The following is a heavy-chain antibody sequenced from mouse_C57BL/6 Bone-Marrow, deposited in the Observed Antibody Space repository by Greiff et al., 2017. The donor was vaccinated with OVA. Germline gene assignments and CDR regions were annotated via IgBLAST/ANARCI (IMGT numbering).Heavy chain of an antibody. J-gene: IGHJ2*01. V-gene: IGHV14-4*01. D-gene: IGHD1-1*01. CDR1: GFNIKDDY. Sequence: VQLQQSGAELVRPGASVKLSCTASGFNIKDDYMHWVKQRPEQGLEWIGWIDPENGDTEYASKFQGKATITADTSSHTAYLQLSSLTSEDTAVYYCTDYGSLDYWGQGTTLTVSS. CDR3: TDYGSLDY. CDR2: IDPENGDT.